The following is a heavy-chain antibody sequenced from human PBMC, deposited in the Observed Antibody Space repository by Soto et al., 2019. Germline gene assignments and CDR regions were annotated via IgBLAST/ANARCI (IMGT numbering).Heavy chain of an antibody. V-gene: IGHV4-59*01. CDR2: IYYSGGT. Sequence: SETLSLTCTVSGGSISSYYWSWIRQPPGKGLEWIGYIYYSGGTNYNPSLKSRVTISVDTSKNQFSLKLSSVTAADTAVYYCARGHYYDSSGYYFDYWGQGTLVTVSS. D-gene: IGHD3-22*01. CDR1: GGSISSYY. CDR3: ARGHYYDSSGYYFDY. J-gene: IGHJ4*02.